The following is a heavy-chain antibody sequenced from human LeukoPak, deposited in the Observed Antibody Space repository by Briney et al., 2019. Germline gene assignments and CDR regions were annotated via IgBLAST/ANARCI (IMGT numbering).Heavy chain of an antibody. V-gene: IGHV4-59*12. CDR3: ATETDYSDPNWFDP. Sequence: SETLSLTCTVSGGSISGYYWGWIRQPPGKGLEWIGQIHHSGSTNYNPSLKSRVTISVDKSKNQFSLKLSSVTAADTALYYCATETDYSDPNWFDPWGQGTLVTVSS. D-gene: IGHD4-11*01. J-gene: IGHJ5*02. CDR1: GGSISGYY. CDR2: IHHSGST.